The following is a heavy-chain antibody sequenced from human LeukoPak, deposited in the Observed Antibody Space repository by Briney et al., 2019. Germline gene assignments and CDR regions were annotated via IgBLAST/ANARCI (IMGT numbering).Heavy chain of an antibody. CDR1: GFTFSSYW. CDR2: INSDGSST. V-gene: IGHV3-74*01. J-gene: IGHJ4*02. Sequence: GGSLRLSCAASGFTFSSYWMHWVRQAPGKGLVWVSRINSDGSSTSYADSVKGRFTVSRDNAKNTLYLQMNSLRAEDRAVYYCASGVVVADYWGQGTLVTVSS. D-gene: IGHD3-22*01. CDR3: ASGVVVADY.